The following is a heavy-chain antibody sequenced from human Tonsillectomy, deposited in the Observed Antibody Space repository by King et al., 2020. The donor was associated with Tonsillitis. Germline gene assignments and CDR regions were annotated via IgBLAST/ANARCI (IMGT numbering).Heavy chain of an antibody. CDR1: GGSISSYY. CDR2: MYSGST. Sequence: VQLQESGPGLVKPSETLSLTCSVSGGSISSYYWSWIRQPPGKGLAWIGYMYSGSTNYNPSLKRRVTISVDTSKNQFSLKLSSVTAADTAVYYCARDLYDFARGYFYGMDVWGQGTAVTVSS. V-gene: IGHV4-59*01. J-gene: IGHJ6*02. CDR3: ARDLYDFARGYFYGMDV. D-gene: IGHD3-3*01.